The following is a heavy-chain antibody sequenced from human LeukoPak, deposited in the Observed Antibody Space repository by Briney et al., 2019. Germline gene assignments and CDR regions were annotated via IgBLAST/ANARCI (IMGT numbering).Heavy chain of an antibody. CDR2: IYSGGST. J-gene: IGHJ4*02. CDR3: TRDFNGRTFTEEDYFDY. CDR1: GFTVSSNY. Sequence: PGGSLRLSCAASGFTVSSNYMSWVRQAPGKGLEWVSVIYSGGSTYYADSVKGRFTISRDDSKSIAYLQMNSLKTEDTAVYYCTRDFNGRTFTEEDYFDYWGQGTLVTVSS. D-gene: IGHD2-8*01. V-gene: IGHV3-53*01.